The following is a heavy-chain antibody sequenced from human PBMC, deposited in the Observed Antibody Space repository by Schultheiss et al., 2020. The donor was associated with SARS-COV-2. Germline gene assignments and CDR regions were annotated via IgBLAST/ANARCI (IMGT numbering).Heavy chain of an antibody. D-gene: IGHD5-18*01. CDR3: ARGYSYGFYYFDY. CDR1: GGSISSGDYY. J-gene: IGHJ4*02. CDR2: IYYSGNT. Sequence: LSCTVSGGSISSGDYYWSWIRQPPGKGLEWIGYIYYSGNTNYNPSLKSRVTISIDTSKSQFSLKLPSVTAADTAVYYCARGYSYGFYYFDYWGQGALVTVSS. V-gene: IGHV4-61*08.